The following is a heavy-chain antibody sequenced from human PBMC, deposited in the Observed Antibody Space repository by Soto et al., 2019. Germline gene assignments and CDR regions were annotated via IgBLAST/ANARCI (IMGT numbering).Heavy chain of an antibody. D-gene: IGHD2-15*01. CDR2: ISWNSVSI. J-gene: IGHJ4*02. CDR1: GFTFDDYA. Sequence: EVQLVESGGGLVQPGRSLRLSCAASGFTFDDYAMHWVRQAPEKGLEWVSGISWNSVSIAYGDAVKGRFTIPRDNAKNSLYLQMNSLTPEDTALYYCARGPYCSGGTCFSGHVTDPYYFDYWGQGTLVTVSS. V-gene: IGHV3-9*01. CDR3: ARGPYCSGGTCFSGHVTDPYYFDY.